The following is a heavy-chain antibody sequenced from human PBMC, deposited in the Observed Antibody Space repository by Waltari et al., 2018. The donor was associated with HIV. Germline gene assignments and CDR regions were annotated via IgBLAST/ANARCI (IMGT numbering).Heavy chain of an antibody. CDR2: LYWNDEE. D-gene: IGHD6-13*01. Sequence: QITLKESGPTLVKPAQTLTLTCTFSGFSLSTRGVGVGWIRQPPRKALEWLALLYWNDEERYSPSLKSRLTITKDTSKNQVLLTMTDMDPVDTATYFCVHRLGSRTWYGNFDYWGQGILFRVSS. J-gene: IGHJ4*02. V-gene: IGHV2-5*01. CDR1: GFSLSTRGVG. CDR3: VHRLGSRTWYGNFDY.